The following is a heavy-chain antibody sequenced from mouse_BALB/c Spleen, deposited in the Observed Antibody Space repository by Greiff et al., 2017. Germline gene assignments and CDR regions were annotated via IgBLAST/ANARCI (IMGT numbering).Heavy chain of an antibody. D-gene: IGHD4-1*02. CDR3: ARDSNWDAGLAY. CDR1: GFTFSGFY. CDR2: SRNKANDYTT. V-gene: IGHV7-1*02. J-gene: IGHJ3*01. Sequence: EVQVVESGGGLVQPGGSLRLSCATSGFTFSGFYMEWVRQPPGKRLEWIAASRNKANDYTTEYSASVKGRFIVSRDTSQSILYLQMNALRAEDTAIYYCARDSNWDAGLAYWGQGTLVTVSA.